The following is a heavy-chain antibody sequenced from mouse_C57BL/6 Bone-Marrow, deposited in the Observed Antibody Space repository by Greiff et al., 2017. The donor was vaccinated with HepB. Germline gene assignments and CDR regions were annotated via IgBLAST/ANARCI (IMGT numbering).Heavy chain of an antibody. CDR3: AGDSPIYYYGSSYVGYAMDY. Sequence: VQLQESGPGLVKPSQSLFLTCSITGFPITSGYYWIWIRQSPGKPLEWMGYITHSGETFYNPSLQSPISITRETSKNQFFLQLNSVTTEDTAMYYCAGDSPIYYYGSSYVGYAMDYWGQGTSVTVSS. D-gene: IGHD1-1*01. CDR2: ITHSGET. J-gene: IGHJ4*01. V-gene: IGHV12-3*01. CDR1: GFPITSGYY.